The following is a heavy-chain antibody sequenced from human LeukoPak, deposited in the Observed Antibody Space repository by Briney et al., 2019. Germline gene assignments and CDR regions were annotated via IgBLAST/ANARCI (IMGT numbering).Heavy chain of an antibody. D-gene: IGHD3-9*01. Sequence: GGSLRLSCAASGFTFSSYAMHWVRQAPGKGLEWVAVISYDGSNTYYADSVKGRFTISRDDSKNTLYLQMDSLRAEDTALYYCARGPMEALRLYDYTFDCWGQGTSVTVSS. V-gene: IGHV3-30-3*01. J-gene: IGHJ4*02. CDR3: ARGPMEALRLYDYTFDC. CDR1: GFTFSSYA. CDR2: ISYDGSNT.